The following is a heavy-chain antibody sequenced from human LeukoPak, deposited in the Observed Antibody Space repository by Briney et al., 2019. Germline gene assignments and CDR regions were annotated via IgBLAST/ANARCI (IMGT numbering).Heavy chain of an antibody. Sequence: ASVKVSCKASGYTFTGYYIHWVRQAPGQGLEWMGWINPNSSGTNYAQKFQGRVTMTRDTSITTAYMELSRLRSDDTAVYSCASPIPHQMYDSGGGDAFDIWGQGTMVTVSS. CDR1: GYTFTGYY. D-gene: IGHD3-22*01. CDR2: INPNSSGT. V-gene: IGHV1-2*02. J-gene: IGHJ3*02. CDR3: ASPIPHQMYDSGGGDAFDI.